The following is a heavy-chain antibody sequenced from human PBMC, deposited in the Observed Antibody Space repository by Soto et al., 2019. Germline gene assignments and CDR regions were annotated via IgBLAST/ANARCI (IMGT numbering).Heavy chain of an antibody. D-gene: IGHD2-15*01. J-gene: IGHJ3*01. Sequence: EVHLVESGGGLVMPGGSLRLSCAASGFTFASYHMSWVRQAPGKGLDWVSSINPSSSHIYYSDSVRGRFTISRDDSKNSLHLDMNSLRTEDVAIYYCVTVYCGGGGCYLRRDAFDVWGQGTAVTVSS. V-gene: IGHV3-21*01. CDR1: GFTFASYH. CDR2: INPSSSHI. CDR3: VTVYCGGGGCYLRRDAFDV.